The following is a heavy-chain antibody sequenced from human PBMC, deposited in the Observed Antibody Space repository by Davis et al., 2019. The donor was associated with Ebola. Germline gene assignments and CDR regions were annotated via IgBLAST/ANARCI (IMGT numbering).Heavy chain of an antibody. CDR2: IRSKANSYAT. CDR1: GFTFSGSA. D-gene: IGHD2-15*01. Sequence: PGGSLRLSCAASGFTFSGSAMHWVRQASGKGLEWVGRIRSKANSYATAYAASVKGRFTISRDDSKNTAYLQMNSLRAEDTAVYYCARDRRYCSGGSCYSVFGYWGQGTLVTVSS. J-gene: IGHJ4*02. V-gene: IGHV3-73*01. CDR3: ARDRRYCSGGSCYSVFGY.